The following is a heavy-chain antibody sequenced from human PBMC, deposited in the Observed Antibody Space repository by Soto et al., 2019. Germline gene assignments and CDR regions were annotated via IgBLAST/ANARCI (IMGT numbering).Heavy chain of an antibody. D-gene: IGHD6-19*01. CDR2: IYTSGST. J-gene: IGHJ4*02. CDR1: GGSINNYY. CDR3: ARESREVAGRFDY. V-gene: IGHV4-4*07. Sequence: TSETLSLTCTVSGGSINNYYWSWIRHPAGKGLEWIGRIYTSGSTNHNPSLKSRVTMSLDTSKNQFSLKLSSVTAADTAVYYCARESREVAGRFDYWGQGTLVTVSS.